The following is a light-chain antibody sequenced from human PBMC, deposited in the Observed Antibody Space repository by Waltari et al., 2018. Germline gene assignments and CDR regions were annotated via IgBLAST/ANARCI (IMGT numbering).Light chain of an antibody. CDR2: GAS. J-gene: IGKJ5*01. V-gene: IGKV3D-7*01. CDR3: QQDYSTPPT. Sequence: PGERVTLSCRASQSVSSSYLTWYQQKPGQAPRLLIYGASTRATGIPARFSGSGSGTDFTLTISSLQPEDFAVYYCQQDYSTPPTFGQGTRLEIK. CDR1: QSVSSSY.